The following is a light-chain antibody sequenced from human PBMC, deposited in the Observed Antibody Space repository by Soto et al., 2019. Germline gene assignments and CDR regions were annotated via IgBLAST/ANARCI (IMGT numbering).Light chain of an antibody. CDR1: SSDIGAYNY. CDR3: TSWTTSTTMI. V-gene: IGLV2-14*03. CDR2: DVN. Sequence: QSVLTQPASVSGPPGQSITISCTGTSSDIGAYNYVSWYQQHPGKAPKLMIYDVNIRPSGVSNRFSGSKSGNTASLTISGLQAEDEADYYCTSWTTSTTMIFGAGTKVTVL. J-gene: IGLJ2*01.